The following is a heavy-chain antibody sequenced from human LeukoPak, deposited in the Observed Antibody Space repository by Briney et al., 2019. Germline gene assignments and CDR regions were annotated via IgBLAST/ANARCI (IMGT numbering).Heavy chain of an antibody. CDR3: VRQLVS. CDR2: IKQDGNEK. Sequence: GGSLRLSCAASGFTLITYSMSWVRQAPGKGLEWVANIKQDGNEKYYVDSVKGRFTISRENAKNSLYLQMNSLRVEDTAVYYCVRQLVSWGQGTLVTVSS. V-gene: IGHV3-7*01. D-gene: IGHD1-1*01. CDR1: GFTLITYS. J-gene: IGHJ5*02.